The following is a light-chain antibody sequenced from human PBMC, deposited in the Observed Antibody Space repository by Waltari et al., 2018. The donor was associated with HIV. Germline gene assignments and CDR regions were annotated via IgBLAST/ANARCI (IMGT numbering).Light chain of an antibody. CDR2: DAS. CDR1: QSVSSS. Sequence: DMVLTQSPVTLSLSPGERATLSCRASQSVSSSLAWYQQKPGQAPRLLIYDASNRATGIPARFSGTGSGTDFTLTISSLEPEDFAVYYCHQRSNWPRTFGQGTKLEIK. V-gene: IGKV3-11*01. CDR3: HQRSNWPRT. J-gene: IGKJ2*01.